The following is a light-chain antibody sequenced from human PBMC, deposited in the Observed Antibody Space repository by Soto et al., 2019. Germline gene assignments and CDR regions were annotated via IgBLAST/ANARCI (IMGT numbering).Light chain of an antibody. CDR3: SSYTDRSNYV. J-gene: IGLJ1*01. Sequence: QSVLTRPASLSGYPGQSITISCTGTSSDLAIYNYAYWYQQQPDKAPKIMIYQVTNRPSGVSNRFSGSRSGNTASLTISGIHDENEADYYCSSYTDRSNYVFVTGTKLTVL. V-gene: IGLV2-14*01. CDR2: QVT. CDR1: SSDLAIYNY.